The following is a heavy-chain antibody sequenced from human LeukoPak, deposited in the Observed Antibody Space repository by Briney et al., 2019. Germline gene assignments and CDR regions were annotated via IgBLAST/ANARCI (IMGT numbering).Heavy chain of an antibody. CDR1: GFTFSSYG. CDR2: ISYDGSNK. D-gene: IGHD6-13*01. V-gene: IGHV3-30*19. J-gene: IGHJ4*02. CDR3: ARTSSWYYFDY. Sequence: PGGSLRLSCAASGFTFSSYGMHWVRQAPGKGLEWVAVISYDGSNKYYVDSVKGRFTISRDNSKNTLYLQMNSLRAEDTAVYYCARTSSWYYFDYWGQGTLVTVSS.